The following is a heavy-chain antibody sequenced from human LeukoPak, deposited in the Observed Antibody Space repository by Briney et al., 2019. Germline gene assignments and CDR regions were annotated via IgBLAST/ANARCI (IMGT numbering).Heavy chain of an antibody. Sequence: GGPPRLSCAASGFTFNNYAMSWVRQAPGKGLEWVSTISGSGSSTYYADSVKGRFTIPRDNSRNTLYLQMDSLRAEDSAVYYCAKDPPRGSGDAFDIWGQGTRVTVSS. CDR2: ISGSGSST. J-gene: IGHJ3*02. V-gene: IGHV3-23*01. CDR1: GFTFNNYA. D-gene: IGHD2-15*01. CDR3: AKDPPRGSGDAFDI.